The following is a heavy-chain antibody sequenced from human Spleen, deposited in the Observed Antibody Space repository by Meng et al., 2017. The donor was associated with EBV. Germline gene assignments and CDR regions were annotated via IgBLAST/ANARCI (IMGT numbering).Heavy chain of an antibody. Sequence: QGQLVQSGAEVKTPGASVKVSCKASGYAFTNYILHWVRQAPGQRPEWMGWINVGVGYTKYSQKFQGRVTISSDTSATTGYMELSNLRSEDTAVYYCVRGPPVGVPGPGDYWGQGTLVTVSS. V-gene: IGHV1-3*01. CDR1: GYAFTNYI. CDR3: VRGPPVGVPGPGDY. CDR2: INVGVGYT. J-gene: IGHJ4*02. D-gene: IGHD2-21*01.